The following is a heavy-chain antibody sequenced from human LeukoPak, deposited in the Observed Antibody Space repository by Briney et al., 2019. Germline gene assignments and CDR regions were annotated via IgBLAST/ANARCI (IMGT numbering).Heavy chain of an antibody. V-gene: IGHV3-23*01. CDR3: ANGYCSGGSCYYYYMDV. D-gene: IGHD2-15*01. J-gene: IGHJ6*03. CDR2: ISGSGGYT. CDR1: GFSFSIYA. Sequence: GGSLRLSCAASGFSFSIYAMSWVRQAPGKGLEWVSAISGSGGYTYYADSVKGRFTISRDNSKNTLYLQMNSLRAEDTAVYYCANGYCSGGSCYYYYMDVWGKGTTVTVSS.